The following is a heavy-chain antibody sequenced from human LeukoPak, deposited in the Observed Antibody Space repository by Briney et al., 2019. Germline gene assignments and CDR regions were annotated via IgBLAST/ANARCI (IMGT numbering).Heavy chain of an antibody. CDR3: ARDEGDTGYIRY. CDR2: IHITGTT. J-gene: IGHJ4*02. V-gene: IGHV4-61*02. Sequence: PSETLSLTCTVSGGSISSSSYYWSWIRQPAGKGLEWIGRIHITGTTNYNPSLKSRVTMSLDTSKNQLSLRLSSVTAADTAVYYCARDEGDTGYIRYWGQGTLFTVSS. D-gene: IGHD3-9*01. CDR1: GGSISSSSYY.